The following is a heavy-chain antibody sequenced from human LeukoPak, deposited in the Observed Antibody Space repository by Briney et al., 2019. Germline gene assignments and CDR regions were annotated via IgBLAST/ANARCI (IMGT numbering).Heavy chain of an antibody. V-gene: IGHV1-3*01. J-gene: IGHJ4*02. CDR3: ARGGTIFGPQFGIKQAQDYFDY. CDR1: GYTFTSYA. Sequence: ASVKVSCKASGYTFTSYAMHWVRQAPGQRLEWMGWINAGNGNTKYSQKFQGRVTITADESTSTAYMELSSLRSEDTAVYYCARGGTIFGPQFGIKQAQDYFDYWGQGTLVTVSS. D-gene: IGHD3-3*01. CDR2: INAGNGNT.